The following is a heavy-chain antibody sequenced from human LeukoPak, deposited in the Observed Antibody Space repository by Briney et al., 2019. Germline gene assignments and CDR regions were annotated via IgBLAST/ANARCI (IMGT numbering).Heavy chain of an antibody. CDR3: ARSEPGLLWFGELLYDLDAFDI. D-gene: IGHD3-10*01. CDR2: IYPGDSDT. V-gene: IGHV5-51*01. J-gene: IGHJ3*02. Sequence: GESLKISCKGSGYSFTSYWIGWVRQMPGKGLEWMGIIYPGDSDTRYSPSFQGQVTISADKSISTAYLRWSSLKASDTAMYYCARSEPGLLWFGELLYDLDAFDIWGQGTMVTVSS. CDR1: GYSFTSYW.